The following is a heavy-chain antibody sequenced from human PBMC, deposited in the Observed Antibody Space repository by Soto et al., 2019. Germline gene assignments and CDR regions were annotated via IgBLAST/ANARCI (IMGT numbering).Heavy chain of an antibody. D-gene: IGHD3-3*01. Sequence: SETLSLTCTVSGGSISSGGYYWSWIRQHPGKGLEWIGYIYYSGSTYYNPSLKSRVTISVDTSKNQFSLKLSSVTAADTAVYYCARGSYYDFWSGLSRRRNWFDPWGQGTLVTVSS. J-gene: IGHJ5*02. CDR2: IYYSGST. CDR3: ARGSYYDFWSGLSRRRNWFDP. CDR1: GGSISSGGYY. V-gene: IGHV4-31*03.